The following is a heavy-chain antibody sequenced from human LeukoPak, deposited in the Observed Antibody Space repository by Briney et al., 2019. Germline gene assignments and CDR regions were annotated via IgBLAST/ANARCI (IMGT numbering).Heavy chain of an antibody. V-gene: IGHV4-59*01. D-gene: IGHD2-2*01. CDR2: IYYSGST. J-gene: IGHJ6*03. CDR3: ARGRGVVPAAIRSYYYYMDV. Sequence: SETLSLTCTVSGGSISSYYWSWIRQPPGKGLEWIGYIYYSGSTNYNPSLKSRVTISVDTSKNQFSLKLSSVTAANTAVYYCARGRGVVPAAIRSYYYYMDVWGKGTTVTVSS. CDR1: GGSISSYY.